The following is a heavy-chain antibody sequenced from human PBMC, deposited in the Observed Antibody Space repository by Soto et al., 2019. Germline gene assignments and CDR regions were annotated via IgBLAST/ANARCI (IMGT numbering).Heavy chain of an antibody. V-gene: IGHV4-4*07. CDR1: GGSISNYY. Sequence: QVQLQESGPGLVKPSETLSLTCTVSGGSISNYYWNWIRQPAGKGLEWLGRIYTSGSTNYNPSLKSRVTMSVDTSKNQFSLKLSSVTAADTAVYYCARDVQSGYTYGYDWIDPWGQGALVTVSS. D-gene: IGHD5-18*01. J-gene: IGHJ5*02. CDR2: IYTSGST. CDR3: ARDVQSGYTYGYDWIDP.